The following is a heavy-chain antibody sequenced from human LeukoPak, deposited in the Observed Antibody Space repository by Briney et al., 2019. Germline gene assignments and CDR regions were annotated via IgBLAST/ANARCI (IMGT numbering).Heavy chain of an antibody. CDR1: GFTYSNYA. CDR2: ISSGGGTT. CDR3: TKAGIAVPATPDY. D-gene: IGHD6-19*01. Sequence: GGSLRLSCAASGFTYSNYAMNWVRQAPGEGLEWVSGISSGGGTTYYADSVKGRFIISRDNSKNTLYLQMDSLRAEDTAVYYCTKAGIAVPATPDYWGQGTLVTVSS. V-gene: IGHV3-23*01. J-gene: IGHJ4*02.